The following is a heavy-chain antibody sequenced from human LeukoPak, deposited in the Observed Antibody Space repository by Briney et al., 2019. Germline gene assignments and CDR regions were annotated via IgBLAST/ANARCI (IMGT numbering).Heavy chain of an antibody. D-gene: IGHD1-26*01. J-gene: IGHJ4*02. CDR3: AKGRGGIYLFDY. CDR1: GFTFSSYV. Sequence: GGSLRLSCAASGFTFSSYVMSWVRQAPGKGLEWVSGISAGGGGTYYADSVKGRFSISRDNSKNTLYLQMNSLRAEDTAVYYCAKGRGGIYLFDYWGQGTLVTVSS. V-gene: IGHV3-23*01. CDR2: ISAGGGGT.